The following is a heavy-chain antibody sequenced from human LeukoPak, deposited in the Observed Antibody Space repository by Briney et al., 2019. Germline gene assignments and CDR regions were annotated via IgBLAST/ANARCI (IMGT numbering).Heavy chain of an antibody. D-gene: IGHD1-14*01. CDR2: LYSGGST. J-gene: IGHJ2*01. V-gene: IGHV3-53*01. CDR1: GFSVSTNY. Sequence: GGSLRLSCEGSGFSVSTNYMNWVRQAPGKGLEWVSILYSGGSTYYADSVKGRSTVSRDSSKNTLYLHMNSLRAEDTAVYYCARVGDHYHRYLDVWGRGTLVTASS. CDR3: ARVGDHYHRYLDV.